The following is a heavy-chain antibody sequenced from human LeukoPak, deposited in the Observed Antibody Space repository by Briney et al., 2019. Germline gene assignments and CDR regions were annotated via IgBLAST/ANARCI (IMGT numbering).Heavy chain of an antibody. CDR1: GFTFSSYA. J-gene: IGHJ3*02. CDR2: ISGSGGST. Sequence: GGSLRLSCAASGFTFSSYAMSWVRQAPGKGLEWVSAISGSGGSTYYADSVKGRFTISRDNSKNTLYLQMSSLRAEDTAVYYCAKDKGLTGTTAAFDIWGQGTMVTVSS. CDR3: AKDKGLTGTTAAFDI. V-gene: IGHV3-23*01. D-gene: IGHD1-20*01.